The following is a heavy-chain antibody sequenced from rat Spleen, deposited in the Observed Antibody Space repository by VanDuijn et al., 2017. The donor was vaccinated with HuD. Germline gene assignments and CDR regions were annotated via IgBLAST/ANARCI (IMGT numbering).Heavy chain of an antibody. CDR3: TRQWDY. CDR2: ISYDGSST. Sequence: EVQLVESGGGLVQPGRSMKLSCAASGFTFNYYWMTWIRQAPGRGLEWVATISYDGSSTYYPDSVKGRFTISRDNAKSTLYLQMDSLRSEDTATYYCTRQWDYWGQGVLVTVSS. CDR1: GFTFNYYW. J-gene: IGHJ2*01. V-gene: IGHV5-31*01.